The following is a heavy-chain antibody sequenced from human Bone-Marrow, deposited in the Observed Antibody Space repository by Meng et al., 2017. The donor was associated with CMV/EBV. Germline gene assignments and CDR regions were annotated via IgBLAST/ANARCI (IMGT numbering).Heavy chain of an antibody. Sequence: SVKVSCKASGGTFSSYAISWVRQAPGQGLEWMGGIIPIFGTANYAQKFQGRVTITTDESTSTAYMELSSLRSEDTAVYYCARDATMVRVGVRFGPWGHGTLVTVSS. CDR2: IIPIFGTA. V-gene: IGHV1-69*05. CDR3: ARDATMVRVGVRFGP. CDR1: GGTFSSYA. D-gene: IGHD3-10*01. J-gene: IGHJ5*02.